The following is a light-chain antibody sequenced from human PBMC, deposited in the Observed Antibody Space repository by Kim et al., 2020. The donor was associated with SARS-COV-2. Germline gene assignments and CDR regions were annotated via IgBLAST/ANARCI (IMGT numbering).Light chain of an antibody. CDR1: SSNIGSNT. J-gene: IGLJ3*02. CDR2: NNN. Sequence: GQTVPISCSGSSSNIGSNTISWYQQLPGTAPKLLIYNNNQRPSGVPDRFSGSKSGTSASLAISGLQSEDEADYYCAAWDDSLYGWVFGGGTKLAVL. CDR3: AAWDDSLYGWV. V-gene: IGLV1-44*01.